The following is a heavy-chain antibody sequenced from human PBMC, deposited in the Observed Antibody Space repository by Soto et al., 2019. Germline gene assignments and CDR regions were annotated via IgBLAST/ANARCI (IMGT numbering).Heavy chain of an antibody. V-gene: IGHV1-69*06. CDR3: ASGPLNVYYYDSSDYYGIGPFDI. Sequence: GASVKVSCKASGGTFSSYAISWVRQAPGQGLEWMGGIIPTFGTANYAQKFQGRVTITADKSTSTAYMELSSLRSEDTAVYYCASGPLNVYYYDSSDYYGIGPFDIWGQGTMVTVSS. CDR1: GGTFSSYA. CDR2: IIPTFGTA. D-gene: IGHD3-22*01. J-gene: IGHJ3*02.